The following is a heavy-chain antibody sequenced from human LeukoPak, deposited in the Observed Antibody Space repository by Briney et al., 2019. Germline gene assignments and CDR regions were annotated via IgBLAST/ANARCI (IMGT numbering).Heavy chain of an antibody. CDR3: ARVGYYDFWSGTLKDYYMDV. D-gene: IGHD3-3*01. J-gene: IGHJ6*03. Sequence: GGSLRLSCAASGFTFSSYSMNWVRQAPGKGLEWVSYISSSSSTIYYADSVKGRFTISRDNAKNSLYLQMNSLRAEDTAVYYRARVGYYDFWSGTLKDYYMDVWGKGTTVTVSS. CDR2: ISSSSSTI. CDR1: GFTFSSYS. V-gene: IGHV3-48*01.